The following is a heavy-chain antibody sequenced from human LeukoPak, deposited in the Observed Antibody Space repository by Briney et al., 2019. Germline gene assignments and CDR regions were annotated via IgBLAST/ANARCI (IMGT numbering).Heavy chain of an antibody. D-gene: IGHD5-24*01. CDR3: ARDWVYKIDY. CDR2: ISHDGII. V-gene: IGHV3-74*01. J-gene: IGHJ4*02. Sequence: PGGSLRLSCEPAGFTFSSYVMHWVRRTPGKGLVWVSRISHDGIISYADSVKGRFTISRDNAKNTLTLQMNSLRVEDTAGYFCARDWVYKIDYWGRGTLVTVSS. CDR1: GFTFSSYV.